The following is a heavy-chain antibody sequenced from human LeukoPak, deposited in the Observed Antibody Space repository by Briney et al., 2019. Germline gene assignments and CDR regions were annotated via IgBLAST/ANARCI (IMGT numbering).Heavy chain of an antibody. Sequence: PGRSLRLSCATSGFTFSSYAMHWVRQAPGKGLEWVAVISYDGSNKYYADSVKGRFTISRDNSKNTLYLQMNSLRAEDTAVYYCARDQATYYDSSGYYHNWGQGTLVTVSS. V-gene: IGHV3-30-3*01. CDR1: GFTFSSYA. J-gene: IGHJ4*02. CDR2: ISYDGSNK. CDR3: ARDQATYYDSSGYYHN. D-gene: IGHD3-22*01.